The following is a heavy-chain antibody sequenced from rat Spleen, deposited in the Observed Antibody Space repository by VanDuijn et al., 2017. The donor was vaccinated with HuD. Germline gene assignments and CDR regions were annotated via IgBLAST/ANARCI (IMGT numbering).Heavy chain of an antibody. V-gene: IGHV5-19*01. CDR3: SGSRVPWYLDF. D-gene: IGHD1-11*01. CDR1: GFTFSNYG. CDR2: ISPSGGST. J-gene: IGHJ1*01. Sequence: EVQLVESDGGLVQPGRSLKLSCVASGFTFSNYGMHWVRQAPTKGLEWVASISPSGGSTYYRDSVKGRFTVSRDNAKSTLYLQMDSLRSEDTATYYCSGSRVPWYLDFWGPGTMVTVSS.